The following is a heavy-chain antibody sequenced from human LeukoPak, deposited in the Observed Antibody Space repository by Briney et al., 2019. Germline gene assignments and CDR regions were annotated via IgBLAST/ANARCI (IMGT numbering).Heavy chain of an antibody. CDR1: GFTFGDYA. D-gene: IGHD2-2*01. Sequence: PGGSLRLSCTASGFTFGDYAMIWFRQAPGKGLEWVGFIRSKAYGGTTEYAASVKGRFTISRDDSKSIAYLQMNSLKTEDTAVYYCTRAPLPVPAAGCYFDYWGQGTLVTVSS. V-gene: IGHV3-49*03. CDR2: IRSKAYGGTT. J-gene: IGHJ4*02. CDR3: TRAPLPVPAAGCYFDY.